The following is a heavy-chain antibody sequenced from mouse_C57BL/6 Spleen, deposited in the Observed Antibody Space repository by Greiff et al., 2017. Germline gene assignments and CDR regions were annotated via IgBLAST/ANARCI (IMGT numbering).Heavy chain of an antibody. J-gene: IGHJ2*01. CDR1: GYTFTDYE. V-gene: IGHV1-15*01. D-gene: IGHD2-3*01. CDR3: TRALYDGPLDY. Sequence: QVQLQQSGAELVRPGASVTLSCKASGYTFTDYEMHWVKQTPVHGLEWIGAIDPETGGTAYNQKFKGKAILTADKSSSTAYMELRSLTAEDSAVYYCTRALYDGPLDYWGQGTTLTVSS. CDR2: IDPETGGT.